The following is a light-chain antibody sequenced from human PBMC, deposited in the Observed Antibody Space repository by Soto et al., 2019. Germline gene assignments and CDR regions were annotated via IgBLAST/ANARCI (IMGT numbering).Light chain of an antibody. CDR2: GTS. Sequence: EIVMTQSPATLSVSPGERATLSCRASQSVSNNLAWYQQKPGQAPRLLIHGTSTRATGFPARFSGSGSGTEFTLTISSLQSEDFAVYYCQQYDYWPRTFGQGTKVEIK. CDR1: QSVSNN. CDR3: QQYDYWPRT. J-gene: IGKJ1*01. V-gene: IGKV3-15*01.